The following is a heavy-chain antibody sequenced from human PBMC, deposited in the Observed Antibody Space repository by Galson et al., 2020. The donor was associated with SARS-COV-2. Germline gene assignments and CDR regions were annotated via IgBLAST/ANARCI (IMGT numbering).Heavy chain of an antibody. J-gene: IGHJ4*02. CDR3: ATGPVAGSGA. D-gene: IGHD6-19*01. Sequence: SETLSLTCAVSGGSISGTSYYWSWIRQPAGKGLEWIGRIHSSGSTNYNPSLKSRVTISIDTSKNQFSLRLSSVTAADTAIYYCATGPVAGSGAWGTGAMVTVSS. CDR1: GGSISGTSYY. V-gene: IGHV4-61*02. CDR2: IHSSGST.